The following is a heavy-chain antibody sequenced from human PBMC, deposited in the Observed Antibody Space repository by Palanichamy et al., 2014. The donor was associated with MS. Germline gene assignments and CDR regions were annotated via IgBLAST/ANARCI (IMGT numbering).Heavy chain of an antibody. D-gene: IGHD3-10*01. V-gene: IGHV1-69*01. Sequence: QVQLVQSGAEVKKPGSSVKVSCKASRGTFSSYAISWVRQAPGQGLEWMGGIIPIFGTANYAQKFQGRVTITADESTSTAYMELSSLRSEDTAVYYCARDPTRYGSGTTGFDYWGRGTLVTVSS. CDR2: IIPIFGTA. CDR1: RGTFSSYA. J-gene: IGHJ4*02. CDR3: ARDPTRYGSGTTGFDY.